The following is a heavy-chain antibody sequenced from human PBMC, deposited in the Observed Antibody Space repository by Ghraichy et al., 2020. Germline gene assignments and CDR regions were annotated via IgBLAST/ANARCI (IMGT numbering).Heavy chain of an antibody. CDR2: ISYSGST. J-gene: IGHJ6*02. CDR3: AKSTPVPYDGSGYPHSPHSNYYYGMDV. CDR1: GGSISTYY. Sequence: SETLSLTCTVSGGSISTYYWSWIRQPPGKGLEWIGYISYSGSTNYNPSLKSRVTISIYPSKNQFSLNLSSVTAADTAVYYCAKSTPVPYDGSGYPHSPHSNYYYGMDVWGQGTTVTVSS. D-gene: IGHD3-22*01. V-gene: IGHV4-59*01.